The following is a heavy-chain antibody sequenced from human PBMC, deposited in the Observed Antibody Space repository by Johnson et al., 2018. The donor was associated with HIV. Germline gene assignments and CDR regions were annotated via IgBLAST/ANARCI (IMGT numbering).Heavy chain of an antibody. D-gene: IGHD1-14*01. J-gene: IGHJ3*02. CDR1: GFTFSTYA. V-gene: IGHV3-23*04. CDR3: APENGRNAFDI. Sequence: VQLVESGGGLVQPGGSLRLSCAASGFTFSTYAMNWVRQAPGTGLEWVSGISCGAGSTYYADSVKGRFTISRDNSNNTLSLHMSSLRAEDTAVYYCAPENGRNAFDIWGQGTMVAVSS. CDR2: ISCGAGST.